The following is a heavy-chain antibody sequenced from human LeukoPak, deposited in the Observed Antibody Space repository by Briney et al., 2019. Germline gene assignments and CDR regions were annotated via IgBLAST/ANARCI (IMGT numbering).Heavy chain of an antibody. Sequence: SVKVSCTASGGTFSSYAISWVRQAPGQGLEWMGGIIPIFGTANYAQKFQGRVTITADESTSTAYMELSSLRSEDTAVYYCARDVYYDSSGYYNLDYWGQGTLVTVSS. V-gene: IGHV1-69*13. CDR2: IIPIFGTA. J-gene: IGHJ4*02. CDR1: GGTFSSYA. D-gene: IGHD3-22*01. CDR3: ARDVYYDSSGYYNLDY.